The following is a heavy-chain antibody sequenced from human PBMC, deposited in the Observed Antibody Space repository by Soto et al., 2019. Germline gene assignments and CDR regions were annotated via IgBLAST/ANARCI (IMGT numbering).Heavy chain of an antibody. CDR3: AVVGYCSSTSCQGNYYYGMDV. CDR2: IYPGDSDT. J-gene: IGHJ6*02. CDR1: GYSFTSYW. Sequence: GESLKISCKGSGYSFTSYWIGWVRQMPGKGLEWMGIIYPGDSDTRYSPSFQGQVTISADKSISTAYLQWSSLKASDTAMYYCAVVGYCSSTSCQGNYYYGMDVWGQGTTVTVSS. V-gene: IGHV5-51*01. D-gene: IGHD2-2*01.